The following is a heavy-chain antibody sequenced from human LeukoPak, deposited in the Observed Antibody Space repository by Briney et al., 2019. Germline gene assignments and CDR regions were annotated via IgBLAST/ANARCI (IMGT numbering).Heavy chain of an antibody. Sequence: SETLSLTCTVSGGSISSYYWSWIRQPPGKGLEWIGYIYYSGSTNYNPSLKSRVTISVDTSKNQFSLKLSSVTAADTAVYFCARESESRSTWYGIYYYYYYIDVWGKGTTVTVSS. CDR1: GGSISSYY. CDR2: IYYSGST. CDR3: ARESESRSTWYGIYYYYYYIDV. D-gene: IGHD6-13*01. V-gene: IGHV4-59*01. J-gene: IGHJ6*03.